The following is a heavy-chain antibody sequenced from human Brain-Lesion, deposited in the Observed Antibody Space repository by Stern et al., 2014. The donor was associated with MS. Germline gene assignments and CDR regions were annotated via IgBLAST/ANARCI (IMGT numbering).Heavy chain of an antibody. Sequence: VQLVESGPGLVKPSETLSLTCTVSGGSISSSSYYWGWIRQPPGKGLEWIGSIYYRGSTYYNPSLKSRVTISMDTSKHQFSLCLSFVTAADTAVYFCAKLWLGELPESPFDYWGQGTLVTVSS. CDR3: AKLWLGELPESPFDY. CDR2: IYYRGST. J-gene: IGHJ4*02. D-gene: IGHD3-10*01. CDR1: GGSISSSSYY. V-gene: IGHV4-39*01.